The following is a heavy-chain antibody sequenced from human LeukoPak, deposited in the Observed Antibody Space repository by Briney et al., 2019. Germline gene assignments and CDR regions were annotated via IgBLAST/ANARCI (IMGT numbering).Heavy chain of an antibody. V-gene: IGHV4-39*07. J-gene: IGHJ4*02. D-gene: IGHD3-10*01. Sequence: SETLSLTCTVSGGSISSSSYYWGWIRQPPGKGLEWIGSIYYSGSTYYNPSLKSRVTISVDTSKNQFSLKLSSVTAADTAVYYCARDVGGYWGQGTLVTVSS. CDR1: GGSISSSSYY. CDR2: IYYSGST. CDR3: ARDVGGY.